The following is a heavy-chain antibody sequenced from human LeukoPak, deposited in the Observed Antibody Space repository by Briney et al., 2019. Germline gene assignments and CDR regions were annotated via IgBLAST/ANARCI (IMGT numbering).Heavy chain of an antibody. CDR1: GFTFSGFG. CDR2: IWYDGSNK. D-gene: IGHD3-3*01. Sequence: GGSLRLSCAASGFTFSGFGMHWVRQAPGKGLEWVAVIWYDGSNKYYADSVKGRFTISRDNHKNTLYVQMNSLRAEDTAVYYCARDQYDTWSRRGNFDSWGQGTLVIVSS. V-gene: IGHV3-33*01. J-gene: IGHJ4*02. CDR3: ARDQYDTWSRRGNFDS.